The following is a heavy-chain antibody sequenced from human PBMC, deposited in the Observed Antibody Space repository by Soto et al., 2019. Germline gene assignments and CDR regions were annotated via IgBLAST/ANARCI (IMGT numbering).Heavy chain of an antibody. J-gene: IGHJ4*02. CDR2: IFSNDEK. V-gene: IGHV2-26*01. D-gene: IGHD5-12*01. CDR3: ARIGYSHRLFRD. CDR1: VFSLSNARMG. Sequence: QVTLKESGPVLVKPTETLTLTCTVSVFSLSNARMGVSWIRQPPGKALEWLAHIFSNDEKSYSTSLKSRLTISQETSKSQVVHTITNMDPVAKDQYFCARIGYSHRLFRDWRQGTLVTVSS.